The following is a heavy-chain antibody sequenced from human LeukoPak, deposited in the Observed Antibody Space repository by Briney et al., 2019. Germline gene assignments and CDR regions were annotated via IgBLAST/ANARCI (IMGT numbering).Heavy chain of an antibody. CDR2: MNPNSGNT. J-gene: IGHJ6*02. CDR1: GYTFTSYD. Sequence: ASVKVSCKASGYTFTSYDINWVRQATGQGLEWMGWMNPNSGNTGYAQKFQGRVTMTRNTSISTAYMELSSLRSEDTAVYYCARSYDFWSGYGMDVWGQGTTATVSS. V-gene: IGHV1-8*01. D-gene: IGHD3-3*01. CDR3: ARSYDFWSGYGMDV.